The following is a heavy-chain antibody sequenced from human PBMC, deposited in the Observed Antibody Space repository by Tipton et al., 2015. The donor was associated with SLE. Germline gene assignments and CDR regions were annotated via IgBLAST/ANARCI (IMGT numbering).Heavy chain of an antibody. V-gene: IGHV4-59*12. CDR1: GGSISSYY. J-gene: IGHJ3*02. CDR3: ARPQANWELGNDAFDI. D-gene: IGHD7-27*01. Sequence: TLSLTCTVSGGSISSYYWSWIRQPPGKGLEWIGYIYYSGSTNYNPSLKSRVTISVDTSKNQFSLKLSSVTAADTAVYYCARPQANWELGNDAFDIWGQGTMVTVSS. CDR2: IYYSGST.